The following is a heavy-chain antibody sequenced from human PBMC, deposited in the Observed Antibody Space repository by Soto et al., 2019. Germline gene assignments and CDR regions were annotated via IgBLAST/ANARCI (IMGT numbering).Heavy chain of an antibody. V-gene: IGHV3-15*01. D-gene: IGHD6-13*01. CDR3: TTDSSSWYFVYFDY. CDR2: IKSKTDGGTT. Sequence: GGSLRLSCAASGFTFSNAWMSWVRQAPGKGLEWVGRIKSKTDGGTTDYAAPVKGRFTISRDDSKNTLYLQMNSLKTEDTAVYYCTTDSSSWYFVYFDYWGQGTLVTVSS. CDR1: GFTFSNAW. J-gene: IGHJ4*02.